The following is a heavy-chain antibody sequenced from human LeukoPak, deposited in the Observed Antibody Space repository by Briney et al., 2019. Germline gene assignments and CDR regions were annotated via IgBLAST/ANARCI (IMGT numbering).Heavy chain of an antibody. CDR1: GITFSNYA. J-gene: IGHJ4*02. Sequence: GGSLRLSCVASGITFSNYAVSWVRQAPEKGLDWVSVISGSAHKVRYADSVKGRFTISRDNSENIVYLQMNNLRVEDTAVYYCAGRPTGYSSGYIHWGQGTLVTVTS. V-gene: IGHV3-23*01. CDR3: AGRPTGYSSGYIH. CDR2: ISGSAHKV. D-gene: IGHD5-18*01.